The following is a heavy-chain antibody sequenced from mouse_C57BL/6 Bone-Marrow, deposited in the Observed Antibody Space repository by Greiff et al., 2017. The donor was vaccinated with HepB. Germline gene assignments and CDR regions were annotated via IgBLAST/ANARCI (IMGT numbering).Heavy chain of an antibody. Sequence: EVQRVESGGDLVKPGGSLKLSCAASGFTFSSYGMSWVRQTPDKRLEWVATISSGGSYTYYPDSVKGRFTISRDNAKNTLYLQMSSLKSEDTAMYYCARGIYYYGSPFDYWGQGTTLTVSS. CDR3: ARGIYYYGSPFDY. CDR1: GFTFSSYG. CDR2: ISSGGSYT. D-gene: IGHD1-1*01. J-gene: IGHJ2*01. V-gene: IGHV5-6*01.